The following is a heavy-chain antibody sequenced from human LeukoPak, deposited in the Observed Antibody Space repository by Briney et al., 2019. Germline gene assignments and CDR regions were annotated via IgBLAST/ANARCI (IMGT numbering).Heavy chain of an antibody. CDR1: GYTFTGYY. D-gene: IGHD6-19*01. Sequence: ASVKVSCKASGYTFTGYYMHWVRQAPGQGLEWMGRINPNSGGTNYAQEFQGRVTMTRDTSISTAYMELSRLRSDDTAVYYCAREQWTDKTDYWGQGTLVTVSS. V-gene: IGHV1-2*06. CDR3: AREQWTDKTDY. CDR2: INPNSGGT. J-gene: IGHJ4*02.